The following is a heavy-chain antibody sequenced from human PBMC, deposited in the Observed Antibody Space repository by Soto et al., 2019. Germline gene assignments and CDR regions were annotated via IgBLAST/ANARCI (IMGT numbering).Heavy chain of an antibody. V-gene: IGHV4-59*01. D-gene: IGHD5-18*01. CDR2: IYYSGST. Sequence: SETVSRTCTVSCGSISSDYWNCIRQPPGKGLEWIVHIYYSGSTIYNPSLRSRVAISLDTSKNQFSLKLTSVTVADTAVHFCARREGGNSYGIRSCYRVDVWGQGTTVTVSS. CDR3: ARREGGNSYGIRSCYRVDV. J-gene: IGHJ6*02. CDR1: CGSISSDY.